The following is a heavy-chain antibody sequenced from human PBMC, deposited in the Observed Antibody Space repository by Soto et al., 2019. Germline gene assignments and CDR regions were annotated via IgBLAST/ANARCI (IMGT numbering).Heavy chain of an antibody. CDR1: GGTVSSYA. D-gene: IGHD5-12*01. CDR3: VRVLAIHGYPDY. J-gene: IGHJ4*02. V-gene: IGHV1-69*12. Sequence: QVQLVQSGAEVRQPASSVKVSCKTSGGTVSSYAISWVRQAPGQGLEWMGGIVPIVDTATYAQKFQGRVTITADESTITAYVELSRLRSDDTAVYYCVRVLAIHGYPDYWGQGTLVTVSS. CDR2: IVPIVDTA.